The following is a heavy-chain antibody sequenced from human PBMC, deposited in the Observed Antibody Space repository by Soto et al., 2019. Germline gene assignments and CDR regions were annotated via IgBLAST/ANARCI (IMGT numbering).Heavy chain of an antibody. CDR2: LSGSGGST. Sequence: LRLSCAASGFTFNNYDMNWVRQAPVKGPEWVAGLSGSGGSTNYADSVRGRSTIYRDNSKKTLYLEMNSLRPEDTAVYYCAKDSGMGMLSATLFDRWGQGTLVTVSS. J-gene: IGHJ4*02. CDR3: AKDSGMGMLSATLFDR. V-gene: IGHV3-23*01. CDR1: GFTFNNYD. D-gene: IGHD2-15*01.